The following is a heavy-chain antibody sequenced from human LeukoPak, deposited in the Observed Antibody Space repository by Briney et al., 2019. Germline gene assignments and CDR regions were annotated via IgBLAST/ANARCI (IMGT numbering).Heavy chain of an antibody. J-gene: IGHJ4*02. CDR3: ARIDFWSDYPKDY. Sequence: SETLSLTCVVSGGSLSTHHWSWIRQSPGRGLEWIGYISDSGSTNYNPSLKSRVTISVDTSKNQFSLKLSSVTAADTAVYYCARIDFWSDYPKDYWGQGTLVTVSS. CDR1: GGSLSTHH. CDR2: ISDSGST. V-gene: IGHV4-59*11. D-gene: IGHD3-3*01.